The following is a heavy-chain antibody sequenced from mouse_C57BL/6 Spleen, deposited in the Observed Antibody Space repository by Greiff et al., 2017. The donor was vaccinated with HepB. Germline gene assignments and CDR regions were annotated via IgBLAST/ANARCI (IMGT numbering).Heavy chain of an antibody. CDR3: AREDDY. J-gene: IGHJ2*01. Sequence: QVQLQQPGAELVKPGASVKLSCKASGYTFTSYWMQWVKQRPGQGLEWIGEIDPSDSYTNYNQKFKGKATLTVDKSSSTAYMQLSSLTSEDSAVYYCAREDDYWGQGTTLTVSS. CDR1: GYTFTSYW. CDR2: IDPSDSYT. V-gene: IGHV1-50*01.